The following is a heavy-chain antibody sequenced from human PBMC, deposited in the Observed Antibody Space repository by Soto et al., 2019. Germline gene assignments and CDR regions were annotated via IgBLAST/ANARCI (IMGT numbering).Heavy chain of an antibody. Sequence: GESLKISCAASGFTFSSYAMSWVRQAPGKGLEWVSAISGSGGSTYYADSVKGRFTISRDNSKNTLYLQMNSLRAEDTAVYYCATQTPRIAAASRGDYWGQGTLVTVSS. CDR2: ISGSGGST. CDR3: ATQTPRIAAASRGDY. D-gene: IGHD6-13*01. V-gene: IGHV3-23*01. CDR1: GFTFSSYA. J-gene: IGHJ4*02.